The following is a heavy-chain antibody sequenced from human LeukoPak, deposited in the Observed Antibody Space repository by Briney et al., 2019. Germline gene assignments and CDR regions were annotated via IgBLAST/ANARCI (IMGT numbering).Heavy chain of an antibody. CDR3: AKRSGYDSGWFDS. CDR2: VSGSGSST. V-gene: IGHV3-23*01. CDR1: GFTFSSYA. Sequence: GGSLRLSCAASGFTFSSYAMSWVRQAPGKGLEWVSGVSGSGSSTYYADSVKGRFTISRDNSKNTLYLQMNSLRAEDTALYYCAKRSGYDSGWFDSGGQGTLVTVSS. J-gene: IGHJ5*01. D-gene: IGHD5-12*01.